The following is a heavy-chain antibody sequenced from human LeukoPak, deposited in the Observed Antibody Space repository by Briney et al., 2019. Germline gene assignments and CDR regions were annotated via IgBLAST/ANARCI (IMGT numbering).Heavy chain of an antibody. Sequence: PGGSLRLSCAASGFTFSTYGMHWVRQAPGEGLEWVAVISYDGSDKYYADSVKGRFTTSRDNSKNTVYLQMIGLRAEDTAVYYCAKDQGSSGRNAFDIWGRGTTVTVSS. V-gene: IGHV3-30*18. J-gene: IGHJ3*02. D-gene: IGHD6-19*01. CDR1: GFTFSTYG. CDR3: AKDQGSSGRNAFDI. CDR2: ISYDGSDK.